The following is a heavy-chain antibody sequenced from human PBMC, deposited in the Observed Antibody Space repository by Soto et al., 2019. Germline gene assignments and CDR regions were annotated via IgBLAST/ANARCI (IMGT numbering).Heavy chain of an antibody. CDR3: ARDNPLFRDYYYYGMDV. CDR1: GGSISSGGYY. Sequence: QVQLQESGPGLVKPSQTLSLTCTVSGGSISSGGYYWSWIRRRPGEGLEWIGYIYYSGSTYYNPSLKSRVTIPVDTSKNQFPLKLSSMHAADTAVNYGARDNPLFRDYYYYGMDVWGQGTTVTASS. V-gene: IGHV4-31*03. J-gene: IGHJ6*02. D-gene: IGHD3-10*01. CDR2: IYYSGST.